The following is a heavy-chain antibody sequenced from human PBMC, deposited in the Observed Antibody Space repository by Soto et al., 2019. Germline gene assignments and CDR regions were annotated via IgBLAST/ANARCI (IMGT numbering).Heavy chain of an antibody. CDR1: GGSISGSD. CDR3: ATSKESSMVRGT. V-gene: IGHV4-59*01. D-gene: IGHD3-10*01. J-gene: IGHJ3*01. CDR2: IYFTGST. Sequence: SETLSLTCTVSGGSISGSDWSWIRQPPGRGLEWIGFIYFTGSTSFNPSLKSRVTISADTSKNQFSLKLSSVTAADTAVYYCATSKESSMVRGTWGQGTMVTVSS.